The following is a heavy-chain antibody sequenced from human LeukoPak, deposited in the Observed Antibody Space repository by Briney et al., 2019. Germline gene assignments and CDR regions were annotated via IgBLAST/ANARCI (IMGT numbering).Heavy chain of an antibody. CDR3: ARHASTARPGPFDY. D-gene: IGHD5-18*01. CDR1: GDSFSSVTDY. Sequence: SETLSLTCTVSGDSFSSVTDYWAWIRQPPGKGLEWIASGDYSGGTYYNPSLESRVAISADMSKNQFSLKLTSVTGADTAVYYCARHASTARPGPFDYWGQGTLVTVSS. J-gene: IGHJ4*02. CDR2: GDYSGGT. V-gene: IGHV4-39*07.